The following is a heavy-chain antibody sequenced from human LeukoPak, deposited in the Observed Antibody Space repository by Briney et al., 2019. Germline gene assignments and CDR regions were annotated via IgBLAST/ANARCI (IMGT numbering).Heavy chain of an antibody. V-gene: IGHV1-69*13. Sequence: VASVKVSCKASGGTFSSYANSWVRQAPGQGLEWMGGIIPIFGTENYAQKFQGRVTITADESTSTAYMELSSLRSEDTAVYYCAVAVAATRTYFDYWGQGTLVTVSS. CDR3: AVAVAATRTYFDY. D-gene: IGHD2-15*01. CDR1: GGTFSSYA. J-gene: IGHJ4*02. CDR2: IIPIFGTE.